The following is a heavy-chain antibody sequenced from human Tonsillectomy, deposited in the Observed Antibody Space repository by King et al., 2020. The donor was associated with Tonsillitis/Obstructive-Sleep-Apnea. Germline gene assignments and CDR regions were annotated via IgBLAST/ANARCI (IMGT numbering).Heavy chain of an antibody. CDR1: GGSINRSTYY. V-gene: IGHV4-39*01. CDR2: IYYSGYT. J-gene: IGHJ5*02. CDR3: ARQGANWFDP. Sequence: QLQESGPGLVKPSETLSLTCSVSGGSINRSTYYWGWIRQPPGKGLEWIGSIYYSGYTSYNPSLESRVTTSVDTSKNQFSLKLNSVTAADTAVYYCARQGANWFDPWSQGTLVTVSS.